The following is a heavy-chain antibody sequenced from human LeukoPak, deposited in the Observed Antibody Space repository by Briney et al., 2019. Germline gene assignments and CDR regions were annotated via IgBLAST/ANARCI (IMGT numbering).Heavy chain of an antibody. CDR1: GITFSRYA. V-gene: IGHV3-23*01. D-gene: IGHD6-19*01. J-gene: IGHJ4*02. CDR3: AKDVRVSGWYVFDY. CDR2: ISGSGGST. Sequence: GGCLRLSCAASGITFSRYAMSWVRQDRGKGLGWVSGISGSGGSTYYADSVKGRFTISRDNSKNTLYLQMNSLRAEDTAVYYCAKDVRVSGWYVFDYWGQGTLVTVSS.